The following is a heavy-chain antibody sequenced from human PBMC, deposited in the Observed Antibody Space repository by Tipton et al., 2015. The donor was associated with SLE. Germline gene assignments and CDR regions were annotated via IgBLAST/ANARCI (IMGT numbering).Heavy chain of an antibody. CDR3: ARYMGETLAKNWFDP. CDR2: IYPDNSDT. J-gene: IGHJ5*02. Sequence: QLVQSGVEVKRSGESLKISCKGSGYDFFGYWIAWVRQMPGEGLEWMGIIYPDNSDTRYSPSFQGQVTISADKSINTAYLQWNNLKASDTATYYRARYMGETLAKNWFDPWGQGTLVTVSS. CDR1: GYDFFGYW. D-gene: IGHD5-12*01. V-gene: IGHV5-51*03.